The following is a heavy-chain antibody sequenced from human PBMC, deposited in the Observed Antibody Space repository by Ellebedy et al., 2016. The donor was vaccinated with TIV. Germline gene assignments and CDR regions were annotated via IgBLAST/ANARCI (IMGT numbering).Heavy chain of an antibody. CDR3: VRAVGGSECH. V-gene: IGHV3-23*01. D-gene: IGHD2-2*01. Sequence: GGSLRLSCAASGFTFSRSAMSWVRQAPGKGLEWVSTSGSAGATYYADSVKGRYSISRDNAKNSVYLQMNSLRPEDTAVYYCVRAVGGSECHWGQGVLVTVSS. CDR2: SGSAGAT. J-gene: IGHJ4*02. CDR1: GFTFSRSA.